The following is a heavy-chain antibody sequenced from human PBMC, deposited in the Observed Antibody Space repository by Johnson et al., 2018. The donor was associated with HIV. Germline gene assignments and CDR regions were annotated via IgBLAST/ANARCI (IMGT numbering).Heavy chain of an antibody. Sequence: QVQLVESGGGVVQPGRSLRLSCAASGFTFSSYAMHWVRQAPGKGLEWVAVISYDGSNKYYADSVKGRFPISRDNSKNTLFLQMNSLRVEDTAVYYCARLKNGAFDIWGQGTMVTVSS. CDR2: ISYDGSNK. D-gene: IGHD2-8*01. CDR3: ARLKNGAFDI. V-gene: IGHV3-30-3*02. J-gene: IGHJ3*02. CDR1: GFTFSSYA.